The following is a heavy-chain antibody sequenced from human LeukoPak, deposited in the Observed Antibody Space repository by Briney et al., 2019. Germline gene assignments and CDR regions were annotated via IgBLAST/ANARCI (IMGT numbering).Heavy chain of an antibody. CDR1: GYTLTELS. V-gene: IGHV1-24*01. Sequence: ASVKVSCKVSGYTLTELSMHWVRQAPGKGLEWMGGFDPEDGETIYAQKFQGRVTMTEDTSTDTAYMELSSLRSEDTAVYYCATEFNYRNWFDPWGQGTLVTVSS. D-gene: IGHD4-11*01. CDR3: ATEFNYRNWFDP. J-gene: IGHJ5*02. CDR2: FDPEDGET.